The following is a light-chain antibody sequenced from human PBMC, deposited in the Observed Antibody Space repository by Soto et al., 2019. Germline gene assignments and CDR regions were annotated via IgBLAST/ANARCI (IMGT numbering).Light chain of an antibody. CDR3: QQYGRSPFT. CDR2: GAS. CDR1: QSVSSSY. J-gene: IGKJ3*01. Sequence: EIVLTQSPGTLSLSPGERATLSCRASQSVSSSYLAWYQQKPCQAPRLLIYGASSRATGIPDRFSGSGSGTDFTLTISRLEPEDFAVYYCQQYGRSPFTFGPGTKVDIK. V-gene: IGKV3-20*01.